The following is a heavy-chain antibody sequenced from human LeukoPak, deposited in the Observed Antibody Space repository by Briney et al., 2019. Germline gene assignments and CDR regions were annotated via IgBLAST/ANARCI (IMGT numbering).Heavy chain of an antibody. V-gene: IGHV3-23*01. D-gene: IGHD1-26*01. Sequence: GGSLRLSCAASGFTFSSYAMSWVRQAPGKGLEWVSAISDGGNTYYADSVKGRFTISRDNSKNTLYLQMNGLRAEDTAVYYCASALRIYYYFDYWGQGTLVTVSS. J-gene: IGHJ4*02. CDR3: ASALRIYYYFDY. CDR1: GFTFSSYA. CDR2: ISDGGNT.